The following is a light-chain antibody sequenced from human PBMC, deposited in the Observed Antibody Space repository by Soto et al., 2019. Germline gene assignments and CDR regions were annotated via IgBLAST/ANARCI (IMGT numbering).Light chain of an antibody. CDR1: QSVSSN. CDR2: GAS. V-gene: IGKV3-15*01. J-gene: IGKJ2*01. CDR3: QQYNNWPPYT. Sequence: EIVMTQSPATLSVSPGERANLSCRASQSVSSNLAWYQHKPGQAPRLLIYGASTRATGIPARFSGSGSGTEFTLTISSLQSEDFAVYYCQQYNNWPPYTFGQGTKLEIK.